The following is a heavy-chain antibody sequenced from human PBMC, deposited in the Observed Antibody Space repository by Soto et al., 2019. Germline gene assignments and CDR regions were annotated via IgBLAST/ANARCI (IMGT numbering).Heavy chain of an antibody. CDR2: INPSGGST. V-gene: IGHV1-46*01. Sequence: ASVKVSCKASGYTFTGYYMHWVRQAPGQGLEWMGLINPSGGSTSYAQNFQGRLTMTRDTSTSTVYMELSSLRSEDTAVYYCAREPYCISTSCSGGYLDYWGQGTLVTVSS. CDR3: AREPYCISTSCSGGYLDY. CDR1: GYTFTGYY. J-gene: IGHJ4*02. D-gene: IGHD2-2*01.